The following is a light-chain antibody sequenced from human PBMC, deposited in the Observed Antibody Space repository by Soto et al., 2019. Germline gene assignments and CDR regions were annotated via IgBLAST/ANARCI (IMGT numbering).Light chain of an antibody. Sequence: SYELTQPPSVSVAPGKTARITCGGDNIGSKLVHWYQQKPGQAPVVVIYYNSDRPSGIPERFSGSNSGNTATLTISRVEAGDEADYYCQVWDNSSDHVVIGGGTKLTVL. CDR2: YNS. V-gene: IGLV3-21*04. J-gene: IGLJ2*01. CDR3: QVWDNSSDHVV. CDR1: NIGSKL.